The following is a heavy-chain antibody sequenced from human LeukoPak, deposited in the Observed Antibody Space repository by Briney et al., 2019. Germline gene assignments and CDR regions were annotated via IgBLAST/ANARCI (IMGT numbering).Heavy chain of an antibody. CDR2: IKAGNGDT. Sequence: GASVKVSCKASGYIFSRYVVHWVRQAPGQRPDCMGWIKAGNGDTKYSQNFQDRLTITRDTSASTVYMELSSLTSEDTALYYCARDDCGDTCYPGGYWGQGTLVTVSS. CDR3: ARDDCGDTCYPGGY. V-gene: IGHV1-3*01. J-gene: IGHJ4*02. D-gene: IGHD2-21*01. CDR1: GYIFSRYV.